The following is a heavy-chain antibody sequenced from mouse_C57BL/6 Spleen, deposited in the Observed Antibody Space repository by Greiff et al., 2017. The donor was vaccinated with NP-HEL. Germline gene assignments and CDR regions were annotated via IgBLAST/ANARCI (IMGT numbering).Heavy chain of an antibody. CDR2: IDPETGGT. V-gene: IGHV1-15*01. CDR1: GYTFTDYE. Sequence: QVQLQQSGAELVRPGASVTLSCKASGYTFTDYEMHWVKQTPVHGLEWIGAIDPETGGTAYNQKFKGKAILTADKSSSTAYMELRSLTSEDSAVYYCTRSRDYGEVWFAYWGQGTLVTVSA. D-gene: IGHD2-4*01. J-gene: IGHJ3*01. CDR3: TRSRDYGEVWFAY.